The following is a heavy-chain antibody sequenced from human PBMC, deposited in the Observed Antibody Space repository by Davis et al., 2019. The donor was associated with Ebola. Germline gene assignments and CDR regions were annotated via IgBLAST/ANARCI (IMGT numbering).Heavy chain of an antibody. J-gene: IGHJ4*02. CDR1: GFTSFGFTFSDYD. Sequence: GESLKISCAASGFTSFGFTFSDYDMNWVRQAPGKGLEWVSTISKTSVYTYYAESVKGRFTISRDNAKNSLYLQMDGLRVEDTAVYYCASGLDYWGQGSLVTVSS. CDR2: ISKTSVYT. V-gene: IGHV3-21*01. CDR3: ASGLDY.